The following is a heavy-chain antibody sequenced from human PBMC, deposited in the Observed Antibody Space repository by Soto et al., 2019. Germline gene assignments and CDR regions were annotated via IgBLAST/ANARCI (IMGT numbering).Heavy chain of an antibody. CDR2: ISGSGGST. CDR3: AKSWLRFLEWPTGIVDY. D-gene: IGHD3-3*01. CDR1: GFTFSSYA. V-gene: IGHV3-23*01. J-gene: IGHJ4*02. Sequence: GGSLRLSCAASGFTFSSYAMSWVRQAPGKGLEWVSAISGSGGSTYYADSVKGRFTISRDNSKNTLYLQMNSLRAEDTAVYYCAKSWLRFLEWPTGIVDYWGQGTLVTVSS.